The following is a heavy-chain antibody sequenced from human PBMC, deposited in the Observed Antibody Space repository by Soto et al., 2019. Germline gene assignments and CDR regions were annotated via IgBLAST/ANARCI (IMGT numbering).Heavy chain of an antibody. Sequence: VQLLESGGGLVQPGGSLRLSCAASAFTFRNYAMSWVRQAPGKGLEWVSAIGDSGATTYYADSVKGRFTISRDNSKNTLYQQMNNLRAEDTAFYYCAKDRSSTSCYGFDYWGPGALVTVSS. CDR2: IGDSGATT. CDR3: AKDRSSTSCYGFDY. D-gene: IGHD2-2*01. CDR1: AFTFRNYA. J-gene: IGHJ4*02. V-gene: IGHV3-23*01.